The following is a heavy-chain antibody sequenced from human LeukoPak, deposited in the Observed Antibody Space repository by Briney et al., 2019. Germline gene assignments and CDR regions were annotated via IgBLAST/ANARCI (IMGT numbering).Heavy chain of an antibody. CDR2: ISGYNGHT. V-gene: IGHV1-18*01. J-gene: IGHJ4*02. D-gene: IGHD3-22*01. Sequence: ASVKVFCRASGYTFTSYGISWVRQASGQALEGMGWISGYNGHTNYAQTLQGRVTITTDTSATTAYMELRSLRSDDTAVYYCARDGHRMYYYATSDYRFDYWGQGTLVTVSS. CDR1: GYTFTSYG. CDR3: ARDGHRMYYYATSDYRFDY.